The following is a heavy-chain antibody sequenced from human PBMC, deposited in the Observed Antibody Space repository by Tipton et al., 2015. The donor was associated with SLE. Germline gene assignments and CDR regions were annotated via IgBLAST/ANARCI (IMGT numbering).Heavy chain of an antibody. CDR3: ASTVAAAGPFDY. D-gene: IGHD6-13*01. V-gene: IGHV4-34*01. Sequence: TLSLTCTVSGGSISSHYWSWIRQPPGKGLEWIGEINHSGSTNYNPSLKSRVTISVDTSKNQFSLKLSSVTAADTAVYYCASTVAAAGPFDYWGQGTLVTVSS. CDR1: GGSISSHY. CDR2: INHSGST. J-gene: IGHJ4*02.